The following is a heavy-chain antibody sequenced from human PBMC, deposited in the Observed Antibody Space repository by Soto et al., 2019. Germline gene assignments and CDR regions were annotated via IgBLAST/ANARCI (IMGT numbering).Heavy chain of an antibody. J-gene: IGHJ3*02. V-gene: IGHV1-8*01. CDR3: ERGKEYLGAFDI. Sequence: QVQLVQSGAEVKKPGASVKVSCKASGYTFISYDINWVRQATGQGLEWMGWMNPNSGNTGYAQKFQGRVTMTRNTSIGTAYMELSSLRSEDTAVYYCERGKEYLGAFDIWGQGTMVTVSS. CDR1: GYTFISYD. CDR2: MNPNSGNT.